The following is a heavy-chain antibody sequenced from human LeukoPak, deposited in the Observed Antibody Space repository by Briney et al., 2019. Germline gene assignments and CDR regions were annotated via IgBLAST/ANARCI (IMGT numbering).Heavy chain of an antibody. CDR3: ARGSSYYPFDY. CDR1: GYTFTSYD. CDR2: MNHNSGNT. D-gene: IGHD3-10*01. V-gene: IGHV1-8*01. J-gene: IGHJ4*02. Sequence: ASVKVSCKASGYTFTSYDINWVRQATGQRLEWMGWMNHNSGNTGYAQKFQGRVTMTRNTSISTAYMELGSLRSEDTAVYYCARGSSYYPFDYWGQGTLVTVSS.